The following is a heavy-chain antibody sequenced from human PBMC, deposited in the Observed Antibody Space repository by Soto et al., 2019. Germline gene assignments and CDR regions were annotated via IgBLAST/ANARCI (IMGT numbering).Heavy chain of an antibody. D-gene: IGHD3-22*01. V-gene: IGHV1-69*01. CDR3: VRDRRIYYSDPHDEFVASDYEV. Sequence: QVQLIQSEAEVKKPGSSVRVSCTASGGIFGSHGFSWVRQAPGQRLEWVGGFIPIFRTLTYTEKFQARVRLPADGSTNTVYLDLSSLTSEDTAVYYCVRDRRIYYSDPHDEFVASDYEVWGQGTMVSVSS. CDR2: FIPIFRTL. CDR1: GGIFGSHG. J-gene: IGHJ3*01.